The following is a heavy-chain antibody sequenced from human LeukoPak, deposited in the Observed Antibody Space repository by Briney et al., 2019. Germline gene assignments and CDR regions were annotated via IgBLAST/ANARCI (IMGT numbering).Heavy chain of an antibody. Sequence: GVSLRLSCAASGFTFSSYAMHWVRQAPGKGLEWVTVISYDGSKQYYADSVKGRFTISRDNSKNTLYLQMNSLRAEDTAIYNCARDLGSSSDYWGQGTLVTVSS. V-gene: IGHV3-30*04. CDR3: ARDLGSSSDY. CDR1: GFTFSSYA. J-gene: IGHJ4*02. CDR2: ISYDGSKQ. D-gene: IGHD6-6*01.